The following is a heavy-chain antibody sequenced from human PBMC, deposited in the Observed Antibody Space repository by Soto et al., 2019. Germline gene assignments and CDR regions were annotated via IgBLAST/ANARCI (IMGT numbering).Heavy chain of an antibody. CDR1: GYTFTSYY. CDR2: INPSGGST. D-gene: IGHD3-22*01. J-gene: IGHJ4*02. Sequence: VASVKASCKXSGYTFTSYYMHWVRQAPGQGLEWMGIINPSGGSTSYAQKFQGRVTMTRDTSTSTVYMELSSLRSEDTAVYYCARERTPPSYYDSSGYYMWGQGTLVTVSS. CDR3: ARERTPPSYYDSSGYYM. V-gene: IGHV1-46*01.